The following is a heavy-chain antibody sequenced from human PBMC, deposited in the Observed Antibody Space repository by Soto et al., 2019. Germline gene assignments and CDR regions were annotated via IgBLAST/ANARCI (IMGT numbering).Heavy chain of an antibody. D-gene: IGHD3-16*01. Sequence: QVQLVQSGAEVKKPGASVKVSCKASGYTFTNFGISWVRQAPGQGLEWMGWISAYNGNTNYAQNFQGRVTMTTDTTTSTSYMELRSLRSDDPAVYYWAGGGTPIDYWGQGTLVTVSS. CDR2: ISAYNGNT. CDR1: GYTFTNFG. J-gene: IGHJ4*02. V-gene: IGHV1-18*01. CDR3: AGGGTPIDY.